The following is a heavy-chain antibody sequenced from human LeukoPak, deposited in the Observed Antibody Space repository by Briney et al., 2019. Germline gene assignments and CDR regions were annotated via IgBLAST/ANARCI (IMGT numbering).Heavy chain of an antibody. D-gene: IGHD3-9*01. CDR1: GFTFSSYS. Sequence: GGSLRLSCAASGFTFSSYSMNWVRQAPGKGLEWVSSISSSSSSYIYYADSVKGRFTISRDNAKNSLYLQMNSLRAEDTAVYYCARVDILTGYYFGYWGQGTLVTVSS. J-gene: IGHJ4*02. V-gene: IGHV3-21*01. CDR3: ARVDILTGYYFGY. CDR2: ISSSSSSYI.